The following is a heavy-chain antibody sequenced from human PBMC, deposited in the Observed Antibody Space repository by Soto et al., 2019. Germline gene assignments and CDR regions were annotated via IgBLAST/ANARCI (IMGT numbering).Heavy chain of an antibody. V-gene: IGHV3-23*01. CDR2: ISGSGGST. CDR3: AKDLYDILTGYYLAEAFDI. CDR1: GFTFSSYA. D-gene: IGHD3-9*01. J-gene: IGHJ3*02. Sequence: GGSLRLSCAASGFTFSSYAMSWVRQAPGKGLEWVSAISGSGGSTYYADSVKGRFTISRDNSKNTLYLQMNSLRAEDTAVYYCAKDLYDILTGYYLAEAFDIWGQGTMVTVSS.